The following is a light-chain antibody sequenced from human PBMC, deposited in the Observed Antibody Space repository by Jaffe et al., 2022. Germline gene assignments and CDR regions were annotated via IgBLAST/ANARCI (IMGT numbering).Light chain of an antibody. Sequence: QSALTQPRSVSGSPGQSVTISCTGTSSDVGGYNYVSWYQHHPGKAPKLMIYDVSKRPSGVPDRFSGSKSGNTASLTISGLQAEDEADYYCCSYAGSVVVFGGGTKLTVL. V-gene: IGLV2-11*01. CDR2: DVS. CDR1: SSDVGGYNY. CDR3: CSYAGSVVV. J-gene: IGLJ2*01.